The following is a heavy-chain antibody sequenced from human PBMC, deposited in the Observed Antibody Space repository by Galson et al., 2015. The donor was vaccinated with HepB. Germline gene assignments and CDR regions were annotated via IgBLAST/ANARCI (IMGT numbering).Heavy chain of an antibody. Sequence: TLSLTCAVSGGSISSGGYSWSWIRQPPGKGLEWIGYIYHSGSTYYNPSLKSRVTISVDRSKNQFSLKLSSVTAADTAVYYCARAYDGFDYWGQGTLVTVSS. D-gene: IGHD3-3*01. J-gene: IGHJ4*02. CDR3: ARAYDGFDY. CDR1: GGSISSGGYS. V-gene: IGHV4-30-2*01. CDR2: IYHSGST.